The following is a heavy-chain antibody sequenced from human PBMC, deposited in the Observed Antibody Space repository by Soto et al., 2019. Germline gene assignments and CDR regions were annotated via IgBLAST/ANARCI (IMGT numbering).Heavy chain of an antibody. D-gene: IGHD3-22*01. CDR2: IWYDGSNK. Sequence: GGSLRLSCAASGFTFSSYGMHWVRQAPGKGLEWVAVIWYDGSNKYYADSVKGRFTISRDNSKNTLYLQMNSLRAEDTAVYYCARDREYYDSSGYYFDYWGQGTLVTVSS. CDR1: GFTFSSYG. J-gene: IGHJ4*02. V-gene: IGHV3-33*01. CDR3: ARDREYYDSSGYYFDY.